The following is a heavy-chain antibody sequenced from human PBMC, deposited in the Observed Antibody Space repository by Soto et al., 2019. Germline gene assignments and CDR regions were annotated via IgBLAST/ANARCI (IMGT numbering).Heavy chain of an antibody. CDR2: ISSGSTYI. J-gene: IGHJ6*03. D-gene: IGHD2-2*01. Sequence: GGSLRLSCAASGFTFSSYGMNWVRQAPGKGLEWVSSISSGSTYIYYADSVKGRLTISRDNAKNSLYLQMNSLRAEETAVYYSARYEMLGRGYCDSTSCKNHMDVWGKGTTVTVSS. V-gene: IGHV3-21*01. CDR1: GFTFSSYG. CDR3: ARYEMLGRGYCDSTSCKNHMDV.